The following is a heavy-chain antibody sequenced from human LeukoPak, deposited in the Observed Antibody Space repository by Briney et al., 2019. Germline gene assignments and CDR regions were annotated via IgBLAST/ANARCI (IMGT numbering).Heavy chain of an antibody. V-gene: IGHV4-59*01. D-gene: IGHD4-11*01. CDR3: ARGRVSSSTWHSTYYYYFYMDV. J-gene: IGHJ6*03. CDR1: VDSITIYY. CDR2: IDHTGTT. Sequence: PSETLSLTCSVSVDSITIYYWTWIRQPPGKGLEWIGYIDHTGTTNYNPSLNSRVTISRDTSKNHFSLQLSSVTAADTAVYFCARGRVSSSTWHSTYYYYFYMDVWGKGTTVTVSS.